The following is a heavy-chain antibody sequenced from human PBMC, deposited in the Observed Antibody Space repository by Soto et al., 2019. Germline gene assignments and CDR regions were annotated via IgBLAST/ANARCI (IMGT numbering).Heavy chain of an antibody. CDR3: ARKSPNHCSSPSCLLDASDI. CDR1: GYSFTSYW. Sequence: GEFLKISCKGSGYSFTSYWIGWVRQMPGKGLEWMGIIYPGDSDTRYSPSFQGQVTISADKSISTAYLQWSSLKASDTAMYYCARKSPNHCSSPSCLLDASDIWGQGTMVNVSS. J-gene: IGHJ3*02. V-gene: IGHV5-51*01. D-gene: IGHD2-2*01. CDR2: IYPGDSDT.